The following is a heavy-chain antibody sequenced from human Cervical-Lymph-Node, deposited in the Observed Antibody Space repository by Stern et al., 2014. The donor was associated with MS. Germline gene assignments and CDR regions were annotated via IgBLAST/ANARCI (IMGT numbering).Heavy chain of an antibody. V-gene: IGHV4-31*03. J-gene: IGHJ6*02. CDR1: GGSINNGDYY. Sequence: VQLVESGPGLVKPSQTLSLTCNVSGGSINNGDYYWSWVRQHPGKGLEWLGYIYSSGAPYYNPSLKGRLTISVDTSKRHFSLKLTSVTAADTAVYYCARELSGMYGMDVWGQGTTVTVSS. CDR3: ARELSGMYGMDV. D-gene: IGHD1-1*01. CDR2: IYSSGAP.